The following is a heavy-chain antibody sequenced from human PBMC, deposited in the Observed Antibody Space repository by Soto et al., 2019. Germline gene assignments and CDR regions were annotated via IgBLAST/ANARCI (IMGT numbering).Heavy chain of an antibody. V-gene: IGHV3-23*01. D-gene: IGHD1-1*01. Sequence: PEGSLRLSCAASGGSSRSYAMSWVRQAPGKGLEWVSAISDRGDTTHYADSVKGRFTISRDTSKNTLYLQMNTLRAEDTAVYYCAKDKPGTASFDYWGRGTPVTVSS. J-gene: IGHJ4*02. CDR2: ISDRGDTT. CDR1: GGSSRSYA. CDR3: AKDKPGTASFDY.